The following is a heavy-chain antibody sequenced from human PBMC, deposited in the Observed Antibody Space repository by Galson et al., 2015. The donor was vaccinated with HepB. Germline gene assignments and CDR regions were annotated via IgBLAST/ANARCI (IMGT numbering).Heavy chain of an antibody. Sequence: SVKVSCKASGYTFTGYYMHWVRQAPGQGLEWMGWINPNSGGTNYARKFQGRVTMTRDTSISTAYMELSRLRSDDTAVYYCASVGCSSTSCYRGSGDWFDPWGQGTLVTVSS. CDR1: GYTFTGYY. V-gene: IGHV1-2*02. J-gene: IGHJ5*02. CDR2: INPNSGGT. D-gene: IGHD2-2*01. CDR3: ASVGCSSTSCYRGSGDWFDP.